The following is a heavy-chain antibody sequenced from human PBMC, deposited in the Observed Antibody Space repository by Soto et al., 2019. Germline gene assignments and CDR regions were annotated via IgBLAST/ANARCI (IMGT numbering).Heavy chain of an antibody. CDR2: INPSGGST. D-gene: IGHD2-15*01. CDR3: AGYKGRARIKNAFDI. J-gene: IGHJ3*02. V-gene: IGHV1-46*01. CDR1: GYTFTSYY. Sequence: GGSVEVSCKASGYTFTSYYMHWGRQAPGQGLEWMGIINPSGGSTSYAQKFQGRVTMTRDTSTSTVYMELSSLRSEDTAVYYCAGYKGRARIKNAFDIWGQGTMVTVSS.